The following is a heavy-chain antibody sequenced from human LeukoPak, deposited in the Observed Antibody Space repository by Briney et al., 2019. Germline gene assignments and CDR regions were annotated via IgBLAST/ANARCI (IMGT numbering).Heavy chain of an antibody. J-gene: IGHJ2*01. CDR3: ARFNMAGPWYFDL. CDR1: GGSINDYY. Sequence: PSETLSLTCAVSGGSINDYYWTRIRQPAGKGLEWIGRIFHSGNTHFNPSLKGRISMSIDTSKTHFSLQLNSVTAADTGLYFCARFNMAGPWYFDLWGRGTLVIVSS. V-gene: IGHV4-4*07. D-gene: IGHD3-10*01. CDR2: IFHSGNT.